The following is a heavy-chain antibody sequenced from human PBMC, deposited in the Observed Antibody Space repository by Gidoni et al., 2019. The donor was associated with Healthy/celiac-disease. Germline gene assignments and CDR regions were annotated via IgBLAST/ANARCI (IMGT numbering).Heavy chain of an antibody. D-gene: IGHD1-7*01. CDR1: GGSISSSSYY. CDR3: ARANSPTGIRRNYPFDY. CDR2: IYYSGST. Sequence: QLQLQESGPGLVKPSETLSLTCTVSGGSISSSSYYWGWIRQPPGKGLEWIGSIYYSGSTYYNPSLKSRVTISVDTSKNQFSLKLSSVTAADTAVYYCARANSPTGIRRNYPFDYWGQGTLVTVSS. V-gene: IGHV4-39*01. J-gene: IGHJ4*02.